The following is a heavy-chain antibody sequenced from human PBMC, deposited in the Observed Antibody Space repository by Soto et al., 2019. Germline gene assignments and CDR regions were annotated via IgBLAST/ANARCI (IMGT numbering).Heavy chain of an antibody. CDR3: ARVTLEAGSVVDY. J-gene: IGHJ4*02. Sequence: QVQLQESGPGLVKPSQTLSLTCTVSGGSISSGDYYWSWIRQPPGKGLEWIGYIYYSGSTYYNPSRTAGVXXSXDXXKNQFSLKLRSVPAADTAVYYCARVTLEAGSVVDYWGQGTLVTASS. CDR1: GGSISSGDYY. V-gene: IGHV4-30-4*01. D-gene: IGHD2-8*02. CDR2: IYYSGST.